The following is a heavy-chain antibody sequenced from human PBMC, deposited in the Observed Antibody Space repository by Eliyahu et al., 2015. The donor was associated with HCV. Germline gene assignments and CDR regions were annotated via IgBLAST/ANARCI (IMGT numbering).Heavy chain of an antibody. J-gene: IGHJ4*02. D-gene: IGHD3-3*01. CDR1: GFTFNRHG. V-gene: IGHV3-30*18. CDR2: ISYDGSKN. CDR3: AKDAGFWSGYSDY. Sequence: QVELVESGGGVVQPGRSLRLSCSAFGFTFNRHGMHWVRQAPGKGLEWVAVISYDGSKNFYSGSVKGRFTVSRDNSKNTLYLQMNSLRAEDTAVYYCAKDAGFWSGYSDYWGQGTLVTVSS.